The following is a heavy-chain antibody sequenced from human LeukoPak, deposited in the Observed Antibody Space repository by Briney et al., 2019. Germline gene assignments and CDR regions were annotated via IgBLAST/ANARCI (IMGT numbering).Heavy chain of an antibody. D-gene: IGHD4-17*01. V-gene: IGHV6-1*01. CDR3: ARDLYGDYYFDY. J-gene: IGHJ4*02. CDR1: GDSVSTNSAT. Sequence: SQTLSLTCAISGDSVSTNSATWTWLRQSPSRGLEWLGRTYYRSKWNNDYAVSMKSRITINPDTSKNQFSLQLNSVTPEDTAVYYCARDLYGDYYFDYWGQGTLVTVSS. CDR2: TYYRSKWNN.